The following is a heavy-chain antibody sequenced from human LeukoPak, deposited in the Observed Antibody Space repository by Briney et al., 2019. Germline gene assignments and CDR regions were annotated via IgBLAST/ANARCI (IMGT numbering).Heavy chain of an antibody. V-gene: IGHV1-46*01. J-gene: IGHJ4*02. CDR3: ARDSGMVRGTVDY. D-gene: IGHD3-10*01. Sequence: ASVTVSCTSSGYTFTIYYMYWVRQAPGQGREWMGIINPSGGSTSYAQKFQGRVTMTRDTSTSTVYMELSSLGSEDTAVYYCARDSGMVRGTVDYWGQGTLVTVSS. CDR2: INPSGGST. CDR1: GYTFTIYY.